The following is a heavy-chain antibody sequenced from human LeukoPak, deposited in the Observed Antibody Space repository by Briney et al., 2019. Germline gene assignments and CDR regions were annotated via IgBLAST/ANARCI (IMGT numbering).Heavy chain of an antibody. J-gene: IGHJ4*02. CDR2: IQQDGSEK. Sequence: GGSLRLSCAAPGFTFSSYWMNWVRQAAGKGLEWEANIQQDGSEKYYVDSVKGRFTISRDNAKSSLYLQMDSLRVEDTAVYYCATSRTLDHWGQGTLVTVSS. CDR3: ATSRTLDH. CDR1: GFTFSSYW. V-gene: IGHV3-7*05.